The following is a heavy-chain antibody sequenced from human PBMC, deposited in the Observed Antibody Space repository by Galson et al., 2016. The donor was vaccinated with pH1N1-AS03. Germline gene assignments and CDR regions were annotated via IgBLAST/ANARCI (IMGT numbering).Heavy chain of an antibody. CDR2: ISVSGSDT. CDR1: SGYV. Sequence: SLRLSCAAPSGYVMNWVRQAPGKGLEWVSGISVSGSDTYYVDSVKGRFTISRDNSKNTLFLQMDSLRAEDTALYYCTAGHYTNFWGQGTLVTVSS. D-gene: IGHD3-3*01. V-gene: IGHV3-23*01. J-gene: IGHJ4*01. CDR3: TAGHYTNF.